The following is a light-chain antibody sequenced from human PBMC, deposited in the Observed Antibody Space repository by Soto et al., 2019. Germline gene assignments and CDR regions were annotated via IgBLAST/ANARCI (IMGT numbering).Light chain of an antibody. Sequence: DIVLTQSPGTLSLSPGERATLSCRASQSVSSSYLAWYQQKPGQAPRLLIYGASSRATGIPDRFSGSVSGTGFTLTISRLEPEDFAVYYCQRYGSSPPWTFGQGTKVDIK. CDR2: GAS. J-gene: IGKJ1*01. CDR1: QSVSSSY. CDR3: QRYGSSPPWT. V-gene: IGKV3-20*01.